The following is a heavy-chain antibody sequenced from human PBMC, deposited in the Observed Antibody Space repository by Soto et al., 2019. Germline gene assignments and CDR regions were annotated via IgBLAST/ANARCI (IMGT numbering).Heavy chain of an antibody. CDR3: AKDRYLDHDSRGYLFDN. Sequence: GGSLRLSCTASGFPFKIYAMTWVRQAPGKGLEWVSAISRYGDITYYADSVEGRFSISRDNSKNTLYLQMNSLRAEDTAVYYCAKDRYLDHDSRGYLFDNWGQGTLVTVSS. V-gene: IGHV3-23*01. CDR2: ISRYGDIT. CDR1: GFPFKIYA. D-gene: IGHD3-22*01. J-gene: IGHJ4*02.